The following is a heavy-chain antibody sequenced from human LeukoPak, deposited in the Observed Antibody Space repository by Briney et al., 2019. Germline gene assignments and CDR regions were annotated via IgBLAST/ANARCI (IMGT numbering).Heavy chain of an antibody. CDR2: IYWDDDK. D-gene: IGHD3-10*01. CDR1: GFSLSTSGVG. Sequence: SGPTLVNPTQTLTLTCTFSGFSLSTSGVGVGWIRQPPGKALEWLALIYWDDDKRYSPSLKSRLTITKGTSKNQVVLTMTNMDPVDTATYYCAQAVASYGMGAFDIWGQGTMVTVSS. V-gene: IGHV2-5*02. CDR3: AQAVASYGMGAFDI. J-gene: IGHJ3*02.